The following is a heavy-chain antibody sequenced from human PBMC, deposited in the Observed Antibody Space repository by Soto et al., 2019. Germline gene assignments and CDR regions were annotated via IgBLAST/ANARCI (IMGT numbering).Heavy chain of an antibody. CDR1: GFTFSSYA. Sequence: PGGSLRLSCAASGFTFSSYAMHWVRQAPGKGLEWMAGISSDGSKKYYADSVKGRFTISRDNSKNTLFLQMNSLRTEDTAVYYCARDAYYDPSGPPYDYWGQGSLVTVSS. V-gene: IGHV3-30-3*01. CDR2: ISSDGSKK. J-gene: IGHJ4*02. D-gene: IGHD3-16*01. CDR3: ARDAYYDPSGPPYDY.